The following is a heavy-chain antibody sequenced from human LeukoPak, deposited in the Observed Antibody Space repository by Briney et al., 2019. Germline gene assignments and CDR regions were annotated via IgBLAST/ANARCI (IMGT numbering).Heavy chain of an antibody. V-gene: IGHV4-39*01. J-gene: IGHJ4*02. D-gene: IGHD5-12*01. Sequence: SETLSLTCTVSGGSIRSSYYYWGWIRQPPGKGLEWIGSIYDSGSTYYNPSLKSRVTISVDTSKNQFSLKLNSVTAADTAVYYCVRLVGGDIDYWGQGTLVTVSS. CDR3: VRLVGGDIDY. CDR2: IYDSGST. CDR1: GGSIRSSYYY.